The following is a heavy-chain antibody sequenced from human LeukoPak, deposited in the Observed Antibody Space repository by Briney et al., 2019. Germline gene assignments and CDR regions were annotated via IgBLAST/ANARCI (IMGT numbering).Heavy chain of an antibody. J-gene: IGHJ5*02. CDR2: IYYSGST. CDR1: GGSISSYY. D-gene: IGHD2-2*01. CDR3: ARVAYGSSWFDP. V-gene: IGHV4-59*01. Sequence: SETLSLTCTVSGGSISSYYWSWLRQPPGKGLEWIGYIYYSGSTNYNPSLKSRVTISVDTSKSQFSLTLTSVTAADTAVYYCARVAYGSSWFDPWGQGTLVIVSS.